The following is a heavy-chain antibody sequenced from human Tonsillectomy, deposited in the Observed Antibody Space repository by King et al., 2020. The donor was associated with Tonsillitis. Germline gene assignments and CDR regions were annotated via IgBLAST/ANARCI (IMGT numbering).Heavy chain of an antibody. V-gene: IGHV3-11*06. CDR3: ATDLSNGDPS. J-gene: IGHJ4*02. CDR2: ISSTISYI. Sequence: VQLVESGGGLVKPGGSLRLSCAASGFSFSDSYMNWIRQAPGKGLEWVSYISSTISYINSADSVKGRLTISRDKAKNSLFLQMNSRRAEDTAVYYCATDLSNGDPSWGQGTLVTVSS. D-gene: IGHD4-17*01. CDR1: GFSFSDSY.